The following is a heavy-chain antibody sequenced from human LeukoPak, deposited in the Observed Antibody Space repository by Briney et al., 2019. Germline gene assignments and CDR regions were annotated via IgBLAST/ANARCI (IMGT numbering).Heavy chain of an antibody. CDR3: ARQRSGRRYFEA. CDR1: GGSISSSSYY. J-gene: IGHJ4*02. V-gene: IGHV4-39*01. CDR2: ISYSGTT. D-gene: IGHD1-26*01. Sequence: RPSETLSLTCTVSGGSISSSSYYWGWIRQPPGKGLEWIGSISYSGTTYYNPSLKSRVTISVDTSKNQFSLKLSSVTAADTAVYYCARQRSGRRYFEAWGQGTLVTVSS.